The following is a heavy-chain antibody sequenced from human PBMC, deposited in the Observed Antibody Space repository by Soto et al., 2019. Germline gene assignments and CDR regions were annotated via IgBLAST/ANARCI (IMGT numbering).Heavy chain of an antibody. J-gene: IGHJ6*02. CDR3: ARDTDRLQLGWTSYYILDV. V-gene: IGHV1-69*12. CDR2: IIPLLRTP. CDR1: GGTFSSSA. Sequence: QVQLVQSGAEMKEPGSSVKVSCKTSGGTFSSSAISWLRQAPGQGLESMGVIIPLLRTPDYAQKFPGRVTIAADASTSTAYMERSSLRSEDPAVYYCARDTDRLQLGWTSYYILDVWGQGTTITVSS. D-gene: IGHD4-4*01.